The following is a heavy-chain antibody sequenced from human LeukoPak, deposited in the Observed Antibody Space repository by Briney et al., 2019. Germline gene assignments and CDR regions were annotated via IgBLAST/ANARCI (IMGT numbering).Heavy chain of an antibody. D-gene: IGHD6-25*01. J-gene: IGHJ4*02. CDR1: GFSFSDYN. CDR2: SSSSGSST. CDR3: TAAPNTTPGSLGH. Sequence: GGSLRLSCAASGFSFSDYNMNWIRQAPGKGLEWVSYSSSSGSSTYYADSVKGRFTISGDYAKNALFLQMNSLRAEDTAVYYCTAAPNTTPGSLGHWGQGTLVTVSS. V-gene: IGHV3-11*01.